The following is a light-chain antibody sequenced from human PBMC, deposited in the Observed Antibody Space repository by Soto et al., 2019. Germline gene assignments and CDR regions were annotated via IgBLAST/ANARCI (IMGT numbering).Light chain of an antibody. CDR3: QHYGGAPLT. CDR2: GAS. V-gene: IGKV3-20*01. J-gene: IGKJ5*01. CDR1: QSVSRSY. Sequence: TGDRTTLSCRASQSVSRSYLGWYQQKPGQAPRLLVYGASSRATGIPDRFSGSGSGTDLTLTISRLEPEDFAAYYCQHYGGAPLTFGQGTRLEIK.